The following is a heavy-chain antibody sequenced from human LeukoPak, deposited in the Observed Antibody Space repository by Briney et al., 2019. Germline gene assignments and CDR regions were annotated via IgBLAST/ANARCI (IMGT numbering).Heavy chain of an antibody. D-gene: IGHD3-10*01. Sequence: SETLSLTCTVSGGSISSSSYYWGWIRQPPGKGLEWIGRIYYSGSTYYNPSLKSRVTISVDTSKNQFSPKLSSVTAADTAVYYCARQVGDTYYYGSGSYKVDYWGQGTLVTVSS. V-gene: IGHV4-39*01. CDR1: GGSISSSSYY. CDR2: IYYSGST. J-gene: IGHJ4*02. CDR3: ARQVGDTYYYGSGSYKVDY.